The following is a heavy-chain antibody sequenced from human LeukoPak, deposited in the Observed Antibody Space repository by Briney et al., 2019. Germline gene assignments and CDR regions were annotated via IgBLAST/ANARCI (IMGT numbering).Heavy chain of an antibody. D-gene: IGHD3-3*01. CDR2: ISSSSSYI. CDR1: GFTFSSYG. Sequence: GGSLRLCCAASGFTFSSYGMNWVRQAPGKGLERVSSISSSSSYIYYADSVKGRFTISRDNAENSLFLQMNRLRVEDTAVYYCARDFGRSSYYFDFWGQGTLVTVSS. V-gene: IGHV3-21*01. CDR3: ARDFGRSSYYFDF. J-gene: IGHJ4*02.